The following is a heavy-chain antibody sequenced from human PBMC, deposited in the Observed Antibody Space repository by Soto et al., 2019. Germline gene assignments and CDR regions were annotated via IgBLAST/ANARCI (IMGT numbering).Heavy chain of an antibody. J-gene: IGHJ1*01. Sequence: GGPLRLSCAASGFTFSSYWVHWVRQAPGKGLVWVSRINSDGSSTSYADSVKGRFTISRDNAKNTLYLQRNSLRAEDTAVYFCAREILYWGQGSLEPVSS. V-gene: IGHV3-74*01. CDR2: INSDGSST. CDR1: GFTFSSYW. CDR3: AREILY.